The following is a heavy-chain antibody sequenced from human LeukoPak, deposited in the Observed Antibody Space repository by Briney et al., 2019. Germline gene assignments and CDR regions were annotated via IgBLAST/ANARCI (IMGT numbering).Heavy chain of an antibody. Sequence: SETLSLTCTVSGVSISGHYWSWIRQPPGKGLEWIGYIYYSGNTNYNPSLKSRVAISIDTSKNQFSLKLSSVTAADTAVYYCARGYSSSWYMWGDYFDYWGQGTLVTVSS. V-gene: IGHV4-59*11. CDR1: GVSISGHY. J-gene: IGHJ4*02. CDR2: IYYSGNT. CDR3: ARGYSSSWYMWGDYFDY. D-gene: IGHD6-13*01.